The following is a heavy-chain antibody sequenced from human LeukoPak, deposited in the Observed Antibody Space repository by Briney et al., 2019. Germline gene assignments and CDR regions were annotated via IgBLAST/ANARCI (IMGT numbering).Heavy chain of an antibody. CDR3: ARALNLAGVAAFDY. J-gene: IGHJ4*02. CDR1: GFNVSSSY. D-gene: IGHD3-3*01. CDR2: IYGGGGT. V-gene: IGHV3-66*01. Sequence: GGSLRLSCEASGFNVSSSYMTWVRQAPGKGLEWVSVIYGGGGTHYADSVKGRFTVSRDNLRDTLYLQMNSLRVDDTAIYYCARALNLAGVAAFDYWGQGTLVTVSS.